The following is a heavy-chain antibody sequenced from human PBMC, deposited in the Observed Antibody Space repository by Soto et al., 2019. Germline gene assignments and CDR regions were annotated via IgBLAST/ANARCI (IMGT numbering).Heavy chain of an antibody. CDR1: GFTFSSYA. CDR3: ATPRTVTTSEYYFDC. CDR2: ISGSGGST. V-gene: IGHV3-23*01. J-gene: IGHJ4*02. Sequence: EVQLLESGGGLVQPGGSLRLSCAASGFTFSSYAMSWVRQAPGKGLEWVSAISGSGGSTYYADSVKGRFTISRDNSKKTLDLQMNSLRAEDTAVYNCATPRTVTTSEYYFDCWGQGTLVTVSS. D-gene: IGHD4-17*01.